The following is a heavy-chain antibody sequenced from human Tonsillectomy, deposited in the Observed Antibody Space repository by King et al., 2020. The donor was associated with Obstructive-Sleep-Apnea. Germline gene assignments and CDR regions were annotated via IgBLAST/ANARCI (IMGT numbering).Heavy chain of an antibody. V-gene: IGHV3-30-3*01. Sequence: VQLVESGGGVIQPGGSLRLSCAASGFTFSSYALHWVRQAPGKGLEWVAGISDDVTNKYYADSVRGRFTISSDKSKNTLYLQMNSLRAEDTAVYYCARDRRFFDYWGQGTLVTVSS. CDR1: GFTFSSYA. J-gene: IGHJ4*02. CDR2: ISDDVTNK. D-gene: IGHD3-3*01. CDR3: ARDRRFFDY.